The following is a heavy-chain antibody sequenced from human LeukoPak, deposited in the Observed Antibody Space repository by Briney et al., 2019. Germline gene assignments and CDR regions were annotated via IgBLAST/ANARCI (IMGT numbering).Heavy chain of an antibody. J-gene: IGHJ4*02. CDR1: GTAISSYL. D-gene: IGHD1-26*01. V-gene: IGHV4-59*08. CDR2: FYHNGGT. CDR3: AGGRMGRYYDH. Sequence: SETLSLTCDISGTAISSYLWNWIRQSPAKGLEWIGYFYHNGGTSYNPCLRSRVTISVDSSQKKLSLQGTSMTAADTAIYYCAGGRMGRYYDHWGQGTLVAVST.